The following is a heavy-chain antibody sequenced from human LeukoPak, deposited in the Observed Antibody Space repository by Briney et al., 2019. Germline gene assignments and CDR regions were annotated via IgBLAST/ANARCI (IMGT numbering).Heavy chain of an antibody. CDR2: IFSNDEK. J-gene: IGHJ5*02. CDR3: ARIPKYSRGLDP. V-gene: IGHV2-26*01. D-gene: IGHD6-6*01. CDR1: GFSLSSGKMG. Sequence: SGPTLVKPTETLTLTCTVSGFSLSSGKMGVSWIRQPPGKALEWLAHIFSNDEKAYSTSLKSRLTISRDTSKSQVVLTMTNMDPVDTATYYCARIPKYSRGLDPWGQGTLVTVSS.